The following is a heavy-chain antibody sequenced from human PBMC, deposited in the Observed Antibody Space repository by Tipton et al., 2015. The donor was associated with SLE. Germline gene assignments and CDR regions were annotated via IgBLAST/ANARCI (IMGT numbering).Heavy chain of an antibody. CDR1: GFTFSSYS. J-gene: IGHJ6*03. CDR3: ARAKFLYYMDV. CDR2: ISSSSSYI. V-gene: IGHV3-21*04. Sequence: SLRLSCAASGFTFSSYSMNWVRQAPGKGLEWVSSISSSSSYIYYADSVKGRFTISRDNAKNSLYLQMNSLRAEDTALYYCARAKFLYYMDVWGKGTTVTVSS. D-gene: IGHD2/OR15-2a*01.